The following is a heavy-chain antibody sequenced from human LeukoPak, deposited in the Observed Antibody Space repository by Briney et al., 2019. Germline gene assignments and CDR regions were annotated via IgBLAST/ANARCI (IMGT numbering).Heavy chain of an antibody. CDR1: GYTFTSYG. CDR3: ARETLWFGELHHYYYYMDV. J-gene: IGHJ6*03. V-gene: IGHV1-18*01. Sequence: ASVKVSCKASGYTFTSYGISWVRQAPGQGLEWMGWISAYNGNTNYAQKLQGRVTMTTDTSTSTAYMELRSLRSDDTAVYYCARETLWFGELHHYYYYMDVWGKGTTVTVSS. CDR2: ISAYNGNT. D-gene: IGHD3-10*01.